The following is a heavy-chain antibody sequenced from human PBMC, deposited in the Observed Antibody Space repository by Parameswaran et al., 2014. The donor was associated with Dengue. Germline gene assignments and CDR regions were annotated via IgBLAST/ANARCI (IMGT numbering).Heavy chain of an antibody. D-gene: IGHD2-15*01. Sequence: PGKGLEWIGSIYYSGSTYYNPSLKSRVTISVDTSKNQFSLKLSSVTAADTAVYYCARHRIPRLWKVVVVAATRGYFDYWGQGTLVTVSS. CDR3: ARHRIPRLWKVVVVAATRGYFDY. J-gene: IGHJ4*02. CDR2: IYYSGST. V-gene: IGHV4-39*01.